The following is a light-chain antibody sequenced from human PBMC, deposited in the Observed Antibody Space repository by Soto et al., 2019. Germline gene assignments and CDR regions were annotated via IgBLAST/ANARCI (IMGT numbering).Light chain of an antibody. CDR3: QQYNNWPPLT. CDR1: QSVSSN. J-gene: IGKJ4*01. Sequence: ELGLTQSPAALSLSPGYRATLSCISSQSVSSNLAWYQQKPGQAPRLLIYGASTRATGIPARFSGSGSGTEFTLTISSLQSEDFAVYYCQQYNNWPPLTFGGGTKVDIK. CDR2: GAS. V-gene: IGKV3-15*01.